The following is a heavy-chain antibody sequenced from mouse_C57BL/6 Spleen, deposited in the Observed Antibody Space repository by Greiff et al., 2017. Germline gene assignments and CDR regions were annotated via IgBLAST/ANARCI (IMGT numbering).Heavy chain of an antibody. D-gene: IGHD4-1*01. CDR2: IYPSDSET. Sequence: QVQLQQPGAELVRPGSSVKLSCKASGYTFTSYWMPWVKQRPIQGLEWIGNIYPSDSETHYNQKFKDKATLTVDKSSSTAYMQLSSLTSEDSAVXYCARWTWAPFDYWGQGTTLTVSS. J-gene: IGHJ2*01. CDR3: ARWTWAPFDY. V-gene: IGHV1-52*01. CDR1: GYTFTSYW.